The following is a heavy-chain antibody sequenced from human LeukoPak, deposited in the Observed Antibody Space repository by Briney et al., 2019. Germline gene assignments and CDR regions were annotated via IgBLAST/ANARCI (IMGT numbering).Heavy chain of an antibody. Sequence: GGSLRLSCAASAFTFSRYDMHWVRQATGKGLEWVSVIGTSGDTYYAGSVKGRFTISRDNAKNSFYLQMNSLRAEDTAVYYCAKDRGVARIAVAGHSDYWGQGTLVTVSS. V-gene: IGHV3-13*04. CDR2: IGTSGDT. J-gene: IGHJ4*02. D-gene: IGHD6-19*01. CDR3: AKDRGVARIAVAGHSDY. CDR1: AFTFSRYD.